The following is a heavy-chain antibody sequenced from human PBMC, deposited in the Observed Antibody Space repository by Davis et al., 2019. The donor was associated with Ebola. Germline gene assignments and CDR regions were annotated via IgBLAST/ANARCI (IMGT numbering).Heavy chain of an antibody. CDR3: VVVTTLYFDY. V-gene: IGHV3-53*01. Sequence: GESLKISCAASGFIVSDKYMSWVRQAPGKGPEWVSTFGTSADTYYADSVKGRFTISRDNSKNTLYLQMNSLRAEDTAVYYCVVVTTLYFDYWGQGTLVTVSS. D-gene: IGHD2-21*02. J-gene: IGHJ4*02. CDR1: GFIVSDKY. CDR2: FGTSADT.